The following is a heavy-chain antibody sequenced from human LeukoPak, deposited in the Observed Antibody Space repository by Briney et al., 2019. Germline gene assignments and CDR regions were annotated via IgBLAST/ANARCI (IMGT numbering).Heavy chain of an antibody. CDR2: IYYSGST. J-gene: IGHJ3*02. D-gene: IGHD3-22*01. CDR3: ATDVSYDSGGHYHGAFDI. V-gene: IGHV4-59*01. Sequence: PSETLSLTCTVSGGSISSYYWSWIRQTPGKGLEWIGYIYYSGSTSYNPSLKSRVTMLVDTSRTRFSLRLSSVTAADAAVYYRATDVSYDSGGHYHGAFDIWGQGTMVTVSS. CDR1: GGSISSYY.